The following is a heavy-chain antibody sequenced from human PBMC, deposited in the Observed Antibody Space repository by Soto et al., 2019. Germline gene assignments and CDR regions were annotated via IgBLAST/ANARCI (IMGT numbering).Heavy chain of an antibody. V-gene: IGHV1-69*12. CDR1: GGTFSSYA. CDR2: IIPIFGTA. D-gene: IGHD4-17*01. Sequence: QVQLVQSGAEVKKPGSSEKVSCKASGGTFSSYAISWVRQAPGQGLEWMGGIIPIFGTANYAQKFQGRVTITADESTSTAYMELSSLRSEDTAVYYCARDTVPDYDLDYYYYGMDVWGQGTTVTVSS. J-gene: IGHJ6*02. CDR3: ARDTVPDYDLDYYYYGMDV.